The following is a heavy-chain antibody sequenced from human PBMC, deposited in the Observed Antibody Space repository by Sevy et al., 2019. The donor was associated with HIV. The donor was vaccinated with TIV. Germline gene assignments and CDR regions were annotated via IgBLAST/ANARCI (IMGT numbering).Heavy chain of an antibody. CDR1: SFTFTNSA. V-gene: IGHV1-58*01. Sequence: ASVKVSCKASSFTFTNSAVQWVRQARGQRLEWIGWLVVGRGDTNYAHNFQERVTISRDMSTATVSMELSGLRSEDTAVYYCAAESRGSCSGRSCSVENGMDVWGPGTTVTVSS. J-gene: IGHJ6*02. CDR3: AAESRGSCSGRSCSVENGMDV. D-gene: IGHD2-15*01. CDR2: LVVGRGDT.